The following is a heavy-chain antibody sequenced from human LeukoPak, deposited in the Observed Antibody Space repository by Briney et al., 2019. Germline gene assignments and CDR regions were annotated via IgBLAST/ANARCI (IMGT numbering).Heavy chain of an antibody. CDR3: ARGYDILTGYPLGDY. D-gene: IGHD3-9*01. J-gene: IGHJ4*02. CDR1: GFTFSSYS. CDR2: ISSSSSYI. V-gene: IGHV3-21*01. Sequence: GGSLRLSCAASGFTFSSYSMNWVRQALGKGLEWVSSISSSSSYIYYADSVKGRFTISRDNAKNSLYLQMNSLRAEDTAVYYCARGYDILTGYPLGDYWGQGTLVTVSS.